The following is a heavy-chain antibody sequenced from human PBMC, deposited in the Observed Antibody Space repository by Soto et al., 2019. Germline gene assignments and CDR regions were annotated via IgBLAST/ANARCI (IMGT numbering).Heavy chain of an antibody. CDR2: INGGNGNT. CDR1: GYTFTNYA. CDR3: ARGAYSLGSYYYYGMDV. V-gene: IGHV1-3*01. D-gene: IGHD3-10*01. Sequence: ASVKVSCKASGYTFTNYAIHWVRQAPGQRLEWMGWINGGNGNTKYSQNFQGRVTITRDTSASTAYMELSSLSSEDMSIYYCARGAYSLGSYYYYGMDVWGQGTTVTV. J-gene: IGHJ6*02.